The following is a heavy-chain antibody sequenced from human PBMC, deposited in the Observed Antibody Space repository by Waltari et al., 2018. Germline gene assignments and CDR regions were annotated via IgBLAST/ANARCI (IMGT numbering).Heavy chain of an antibody. CDR2: INPSGGST. Sequence: QVQLVQSGAEVKKPGASVKVSCKASGYTFTSYYMHWVRQAPGQGLEWMGIINPSGGSTRYAQKFQGRVTMTRDTSTSTVYMELSSLRSEDTAVYYCARAQGWWELLHGYFDYWGQGTLVTVSS. CDR1: GYTFTSYY. D-gene: IGHD1-26*01. V-gene: IGHV1-46*01. J-gene: IGHJ4*02. CDR3: ARAQGWWELLHGYFDY.